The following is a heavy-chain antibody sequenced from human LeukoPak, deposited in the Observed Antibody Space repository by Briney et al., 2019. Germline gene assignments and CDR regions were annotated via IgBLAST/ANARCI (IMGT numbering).Heavy chain of an antibody. CDR3: AKDPEESDAFDI. CDR2: ISGSGGST. Sequence: GGSLRLSCAASGFTFSSYAMSCVRQAPGKGLEWVSAISGSGGSTYYADSVKGRFTISRDNSKNTLYLQMNSLRAEDTAVYYCAKDPEESDAFDIWGQGTMVTVSS. J-gene: IGHJ3*02. CDR1: GFTFSSYA. V-gene: IGHV3-23*01. D-gene: IGHD1-14*01.